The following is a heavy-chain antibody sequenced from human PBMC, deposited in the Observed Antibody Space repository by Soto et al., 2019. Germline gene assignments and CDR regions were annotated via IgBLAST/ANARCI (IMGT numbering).Heavy chain of an antibody. J-gene: IGHJ4*02. CDR2: IWYDGSNK. CDR1: GFTFSSYG. D-gene: IGHD3-22*01. Sequence: LRLSCAASGFTFSSYGMHWVRQAPGKGLEWVAVIWYDGSNKHYVDSVRGRFTISRDNSKNTLYLQMNSLRAEDTAVYFCARDRRSMNYYDSSGYYFDYWGQGTLVTVSS. CDR3: ARDRRSMNYYDSSGYYFDY. V-gene: IGHV3-33*01.